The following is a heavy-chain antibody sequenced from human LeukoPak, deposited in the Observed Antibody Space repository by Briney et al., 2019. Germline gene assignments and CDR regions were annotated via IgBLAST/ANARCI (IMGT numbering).Heavy chain of an antibody. CDR2: ISGSGGST. V-gene: IGHV3-23*01. Sequence: GGSLRLSCAASGFTFSSYAMSWVRQAPGKGLEWGSAISGSGGSTYYADSVKGRFTISRDNSKNTLYLQMNSLRAEDTAVYYCAKVGSPARAFDYWGQGTLVTVSS. CDR1: GFTFSSYA. D-gene: IGHD2-2*01. CDR3: AKVGSPARAFDY. J-gene: IGHJ4*02.